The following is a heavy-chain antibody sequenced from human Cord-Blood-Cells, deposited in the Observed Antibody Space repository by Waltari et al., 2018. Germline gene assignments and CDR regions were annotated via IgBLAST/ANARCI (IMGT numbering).Heavy chain of an antibody. D-gene: IGHD6-13*01. CDR2: IIPIFGTA. CDR3: ARVIDGGSWFRNSPTTYYYYGMDV. J-gene: IGHJ6*02. Sequence: KPGSSVKVSCKASGGNFSSYAISWVRQAPGQGLEWMGGIIPIFGTANYAKKFQGRVTITADESTSTAYMELSSLRSEDTAVYYCARVIDGGSWFRNSPTTYYYYGMDVWGQVTTVTFSS. CDR1: GGNFSSYA. V-gene: IGHV1-69*01.